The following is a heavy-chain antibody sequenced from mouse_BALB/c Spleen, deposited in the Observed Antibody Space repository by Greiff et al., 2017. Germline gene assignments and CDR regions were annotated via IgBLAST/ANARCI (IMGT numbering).Heavy chain of an antibody. D-gene: IGHD2-4*01. CDR3: TRRCMITKGDIDY. CDR2: IYPGNSDT. V-gene: IGHV1-5*01. CDR1: GYSFTSYW. J-gene: IGHJ2*01. Sequence: VQLQQSGPVLARPGASVKMSCKASGYSFTSYWMHWVKQRPGQGLEWIGAIYPGNSDTSYNQKFKGKAKLTAVTSASTAYMELRSLTNEDSAVYYGTRRCMITKGDIDYWGQGTTLTVSS.